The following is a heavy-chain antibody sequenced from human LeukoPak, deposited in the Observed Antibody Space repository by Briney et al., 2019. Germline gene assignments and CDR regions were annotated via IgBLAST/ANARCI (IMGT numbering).Heavy chain of an antibody. CDR3: ASRSISVGTISNYYYGMDV. D-gene: IGHD2-2*01. J-gene: IGHJ6*02. Sequence: SETLSLTCAVYGGSFSGYYWSWIRQPPGKGLEWIGEINHSGSTNCNPSLKSRVTISVDTSKNQFSLKLSSVTAADTAVYYCASRSISVGTISNYYYGMDVWGQGTTVTVSS. CDR2: INHSGST. V-gene: IGHV4-34*01. CDR1: GGSFSGYY.